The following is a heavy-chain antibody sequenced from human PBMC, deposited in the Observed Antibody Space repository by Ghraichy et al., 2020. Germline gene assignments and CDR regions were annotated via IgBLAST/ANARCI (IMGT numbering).Heavy chain of an antibody. CDR1: GGSISSSTYY. CDR2: IYYGGNT. Sequence: SETLSLTCTVSGGSISSSTYYWAWIRQPPGKGLEWIVSIYYGGNTFYNPPLKSRVTMSVDSSQNQFSLRLSSVTAADTAVFYCARHQTNHYGSGSPFYDWGRGTLVTVSS. V-gene: IGHV4-39*01. D-gene: IGHD3-10*01. CDR3: ARHQTNHYGSGSPFYD. J-gene: IGHJ4*02.